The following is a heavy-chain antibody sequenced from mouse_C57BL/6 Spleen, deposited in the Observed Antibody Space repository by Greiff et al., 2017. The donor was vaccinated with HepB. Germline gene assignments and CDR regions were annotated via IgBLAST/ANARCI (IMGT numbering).Heavy chain of an antibody. CDR1: GFTFSDYY. Sequence: EVQLQESGGGLVQPGGSLKLSCAASGFTFSDYYMYWVRQTPEKRLEWVAYISNGGGSTYYPDTVKGRFTISRDNAKNTLYLQMSRLKSEDTAMYYCASRGYDYYAMDYWGQGTSVTVSS. CDR3: ASRGYDYYAMDY. D-gene: IGHD2-2*01. J-gene: IGHJ4*01. V-gene: IGHV5-12*01. CDR2: ISNGGGST.